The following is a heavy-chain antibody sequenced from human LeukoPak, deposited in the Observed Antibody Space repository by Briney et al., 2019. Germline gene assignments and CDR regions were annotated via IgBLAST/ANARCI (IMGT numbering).Heavy chain of an antibody. CDR3: ARLTATWTPTGIAVAGTPLYGMDV. D-gene: IGHD6-19*01. CDR1: GYSFTSYW. J-gene: IGHJ6*02. Sequence: GESLKISCKGSGYSFTSYWIGWVRQMPGKGLEWMGIIYPGDSDTRYSPSFQGQVTISADKSISTAYLQWSSLKASDTAMYYCARLTATWTPTGIAVAGTPLYGMDVWGQGTTVTVSS. V-gene: IGHV5-51*01. CDR2: IYPGDSDT.